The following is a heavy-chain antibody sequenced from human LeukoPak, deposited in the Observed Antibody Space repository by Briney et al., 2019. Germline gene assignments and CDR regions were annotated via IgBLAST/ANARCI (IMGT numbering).Heavy chain of an antibody. V-gene: IGHV3-11*06. Sequence: GRFTISRDKAKNSLYLQMNSLRAEDTAVYYCAKGPDTFWEPLWGQGTLVTVSS. J-gene: IGHJ4*02. D-gene: IGHD1-26*01. CDR3: AKGPDTFWEPL.